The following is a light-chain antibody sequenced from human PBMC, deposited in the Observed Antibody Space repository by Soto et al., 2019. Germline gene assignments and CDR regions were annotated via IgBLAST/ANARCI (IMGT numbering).Light chain of an antibody. Sequence: ELVLTQAPGTLSLSPGEICTLSCRASQSVSSGYLAWYRQKPGQAPSLLIYDASNRATGIPARFSGSGSGTDFTLTISSLEPEDFGVYYCHQYNNLWTFGQGTKVDIK. J-gene: IGKJ1*01. CDR3: HQYNNLWT. V-gene: IGKV3-20*01. CDR2: DAS. CDR1: QSVSSGY.